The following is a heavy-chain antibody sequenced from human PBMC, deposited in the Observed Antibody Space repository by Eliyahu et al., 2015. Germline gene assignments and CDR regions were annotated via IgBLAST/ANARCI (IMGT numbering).Heavy chain of an antibody. V-gene: IGHV3-21*01. D-gene: IGHD5-12*01. Sequence: EVQLVESGGGPVKPGESLRLSCEGXGFDFSSYSMNWVRQAPGKGLEGGSHISSSGSYIYYGDSVKGRFTISRDNARNSLFLQMDSLRAEDTAVYYCAKVSGYDPYYYHEMDVWGKGTTVTVSS. CDR2: ISSSGSYI. CDR1: GFDFSSYS. CDR3: AKVSGYDPYYYHEMDV. J-gene: IGHJ6*04.